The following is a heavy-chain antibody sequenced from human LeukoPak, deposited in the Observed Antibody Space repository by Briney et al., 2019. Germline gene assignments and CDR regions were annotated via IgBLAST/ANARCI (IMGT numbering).Heavy chain of an antibody. CDR3: ARGGSPFY. CDR2: ISGDGSVS. V-gene: IGHV3-74*01. J-gene: IGHJ4*02. CDR1: GFTFSGSW. Sequence: GGPLRLPCSASGFTFSGSWMHWVRQVPGQGLLWVARISGDGSVSTYADSVRGRFTISRDNTKDTLYLQLSSLRAEDTGVFYCARGGSPFYWGQGSRVTVSS.